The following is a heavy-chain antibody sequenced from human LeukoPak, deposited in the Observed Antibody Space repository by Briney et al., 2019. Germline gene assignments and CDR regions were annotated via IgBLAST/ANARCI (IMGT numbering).Heavy chain of an antibody. CDR3: ARDKSWGRWLQLRGVLDY. D-gene: IGHD5-24*01. Sequence: QPGRSLRLSCAASGFTFSSYGMRWVRQAPGKGLEWVAVIWYDGSNKYYADSVKGRFTISRDNSKNTLYLQMNSLRAEDTAVYYCARDKSWGRWLQLRGVLDYWGKGTLVTVSS. V-gene: IGHV3-33*01. CDR1: GFTFSSYG. J-gene: IGHJ4*02. CDR2: IWYDGSNK.